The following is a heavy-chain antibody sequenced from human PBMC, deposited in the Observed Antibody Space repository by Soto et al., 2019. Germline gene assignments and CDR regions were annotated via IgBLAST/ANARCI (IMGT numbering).Heavy chain of an antibody. J-gene: IGHJ5*02. CDR3: AKGSEKSSSLYYSPPVDANWFVP. CDR2: ISGSGGST. V-gene: IGHV3-23*01. Sequence: GGSLRLSCAASGFTFSSYAMSWVRQAPGKGLGWVSAISGSGGSTYYADSVKGRFTISRDNSKNTLYLQMNSLRAEDTAVYYCAKGSEKSSSLYYSPPVDANWFVPWGQGPLVTVSS. D-gene: IGHD6-13*01. CDR1: GFTFSSYA.